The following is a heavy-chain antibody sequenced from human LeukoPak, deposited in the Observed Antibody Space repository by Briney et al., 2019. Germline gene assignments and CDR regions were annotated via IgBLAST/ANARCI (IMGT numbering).Heavy chain of an antibody. J-gene: IGHJ4*02. CDR1: GGSISSYY. CDR3: ARGQKYTSGYRVTELGSRYSDY. Sequence: SETLSLTCTVSGGSISSYYWSWIRQPPGKGLEWIGYIFYSGRTNYNPSLKSRVTLSVDTSKNWFSLRLTSVTAADTAVYYCARGQKYTSGYRVTELGSRYSDYWGQGARVTVS. D-gene: IGHD5-18*01. CDR2: IFYSGRT. V-gene: IGHV4-59*01.